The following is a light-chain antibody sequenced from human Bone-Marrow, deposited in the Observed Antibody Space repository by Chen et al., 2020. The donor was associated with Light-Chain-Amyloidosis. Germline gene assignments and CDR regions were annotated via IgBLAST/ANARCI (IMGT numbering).Light chain of an antibody. CDR2: RDT. V-gene: IGLV3-25*03. Sequence: SSDLTQPPSVSVSPGQTATITCSGDDLPTKYAYWYQQKPGQAPVLVIHRDTERPSGISERFSGSSSGTTATLTISGVQAEDEADYHCQSADSSGTYEVIFGGGTKLTVL. CDR3: QSADSSGTYEVI. CDR1: DLPTKY. J-gene: IGLJ2*01.